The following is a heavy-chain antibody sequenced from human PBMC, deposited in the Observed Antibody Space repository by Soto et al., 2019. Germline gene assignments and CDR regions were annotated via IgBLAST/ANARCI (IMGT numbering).Heavy chain of an antibody. CDR2: ISYNGDNK. Sequence: QVQLVESGGGVVQPGTSLRLSCAASGFIFSNYGMHWVRQAPGKGLEWVAVISYNGDNKYYADSVKGRFTISRDNSKRTLSLQMNSLRAEDTGIYYCAKDIALVRGVIIDLDVWGQGTTVTVSS. J-gene: IGHJ6*02. CDR1: GFIFSNYG. CDR3: AKDIALVRGVIIDLDV. V-gene: IGHV3-30*18. D-gene: IGHD3-10*01.